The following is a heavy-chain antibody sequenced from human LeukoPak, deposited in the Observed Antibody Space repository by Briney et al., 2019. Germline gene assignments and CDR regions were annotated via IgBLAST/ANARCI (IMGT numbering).Heavy chain of an antibody. D-gene: IGHD1-26*01. CDR3: TTGGLGLDY. CDR1: GFAFSNAW. J-gene: IGHJ4*02. V-gene: IGHV3-15*01. CDR2: IQSKTDGGTT. Sequence: GGSLRLSCAASGFAFSNAWMSWVRQAPGKGLEWVGRIQSKTDGGTTDYAAPVKGRFTTSRDDSKNTLYLQMNSLKTEDTAVYYCTTGGLGLDYWGQGTLVTVSS.